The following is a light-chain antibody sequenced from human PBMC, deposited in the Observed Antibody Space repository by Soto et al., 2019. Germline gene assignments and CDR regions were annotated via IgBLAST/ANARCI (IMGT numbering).Light chain of an antibody. Sequence: QSALTQPASVSGSPGQSITISCTGTSSDVGSYNLVSWYQQHPGKAPKLMIYEVSKRPSGVSNRFSGSKSGNTASLTISGLQAEDEADYYCCSYADSSIPYVFGTGTKVTVL. CDR2: EVS. CDR3: CSYADSSIPYV. V-gene: IGLV2-23*02. J-gene: IGLJ1*01. CDR1: SSDVGSYNL.